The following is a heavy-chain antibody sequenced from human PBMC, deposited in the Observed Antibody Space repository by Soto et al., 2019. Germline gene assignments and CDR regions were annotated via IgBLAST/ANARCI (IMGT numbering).Heavy chain of an antibody. V-gene: IGHV1-18*01. CDR2: ISAYNGNT. Sequence: GASVKVSCKASGYTFTSYGISWVRQAPGQGLEWMGWISAYNGNTNYAQKLQGRVTVSTDTSISTTYMELSSLTSEDTAVYYCTRAPLGIIVATDFWGQGTLVTVSS. D-gene: IGHD3-22*01. CDR3: TRAPLGIIVATDF. J-gene: IGHJ4*02. CDR1: GYTFTSYG.